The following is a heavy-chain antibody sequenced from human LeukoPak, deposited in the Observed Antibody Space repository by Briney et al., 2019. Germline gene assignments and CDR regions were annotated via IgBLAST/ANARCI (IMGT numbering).Heavy chain of an antibody. Sequence: KPSETLSLTCTISGGSISSYYWSWIRQPAGKGLEWIGRIYTSGSTNYNPSLKSRVTMSVDTSKNQFSLKLSSVTAADTAVYYCARVMFGELPSSYYYYYMDVWGKGTTVTVSS. J-gene: IGHJ6*03. D-gene: IGHD3-10*02. CDR1: GGSISSYY. V-gene: IGHV4-4*07. CDR2: IYTSGST. CDR3: ARVMFGELPSSYYYYYMDV.